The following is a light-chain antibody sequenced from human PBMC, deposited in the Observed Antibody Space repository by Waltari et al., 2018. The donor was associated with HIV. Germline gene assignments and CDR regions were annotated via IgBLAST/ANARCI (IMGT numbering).Light chain of an antibody. CDR1: NIERKR. CDR2: YDS. J-gene: IGLJ3*02. V-gene: IGLV3-21*04. CDR3: QVWDSSSDHVL. Sequence: SSVLTQPPSVSVAPGKTARITCGGTNIERKRVHWYQQKPGQAPALVIYYDSDRPSGIPERFSGSNSGDTATLTISRVGDGDEADYYCQVWDSSSDHVLFGGGTKLTVL.